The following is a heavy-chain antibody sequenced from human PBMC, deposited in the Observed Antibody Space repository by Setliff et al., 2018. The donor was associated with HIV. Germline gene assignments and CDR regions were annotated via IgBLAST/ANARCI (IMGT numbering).Heavy chain of an antibody. CDR1: GGSISSYY. Sequence: PSETLSLTCTVSGGSISSYYWSWIRQPAGKGLEWIGRIYTSGSTNYNPSLKSRVTMSVDTSKNQFSLKLRSVTAADTAVYYCARDQLLVGTTTGYYYYGMDVWGQGTTVTSP. V-gene: IGHV4-4*07. CDR3: ARDQLLVGTTTGYYYYGMDV. J-gene: IGHJ6*02. D-gene: IGHD1-26*01. CDR2: IYTSGST.